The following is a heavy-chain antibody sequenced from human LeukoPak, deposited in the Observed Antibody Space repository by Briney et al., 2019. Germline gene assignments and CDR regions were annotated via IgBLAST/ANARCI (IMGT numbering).Heavy chain of an antibody. CDR2: INHSGST. CDR3: ARHASTYYYYMDV. Sequence: SETLSLTCAVYGGSFSGYYWSWIRQPPGKGLEWIGEINHSGSTNYNPSLKSRVTISVDTSKNQFSLKLSSVTAADTAVYYCARHASTYYYYMDVWGKGTTVTISS. CDR1: GGSFSGYY. V-gene: IGHV4-34*01. J-gene: IGHJ6*03.